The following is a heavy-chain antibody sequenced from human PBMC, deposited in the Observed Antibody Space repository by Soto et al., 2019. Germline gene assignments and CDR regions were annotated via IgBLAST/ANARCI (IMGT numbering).Heavy chain of an antibody. J-gene: IGHJ4*02. CDR1: GGSISSSSYY. CDR3: ARPIAAAGTEYYLDY. CDR2: IYYSGST. V-gene: IGHV4-39*01. Sequence: SETLSLTCTVSGGSISSSSYYWGWIRQPPGKGLEWIGSIYYSGSTYYNPSLKSRVTISVDTSKNQFSLKLSSVTAADTAVYYCARPIAAAGTEYYLDYWGQGTLVTVSS. D-gene: IGHD6-13*01.